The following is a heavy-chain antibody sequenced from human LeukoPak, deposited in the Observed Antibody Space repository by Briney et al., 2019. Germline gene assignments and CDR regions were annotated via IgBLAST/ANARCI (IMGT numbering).Heavy chain of an antibody. J-gene: IGHJ5*02. Sequence: GASVKVSCEASGGTFSSYAISWVRQAPGQGLGWMGGIIPIFGTANYAQKFQGRVTITADKSTSTAYMELSSLRSEDTAVYYCAREVGWFDPWGQGTLVTVSS. CDR2: IIPIFGTA. CDR1: GGTFSSYA. V-gene: IGHV1-69*06. D-gene: IGHD3-10*01. CDR3: AREVGWFDP.